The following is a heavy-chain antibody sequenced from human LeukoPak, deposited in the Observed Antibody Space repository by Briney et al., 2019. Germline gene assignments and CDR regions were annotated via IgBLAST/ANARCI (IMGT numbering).Heavy chain of an antibody. V-gene: IGHV1-2*02. D-gene: IGHD1-14*01. CDR3: ARARYDRKTTIDY. CDR1: GYTFTGYY. Sequence: ASVKVSCKASGYTFTGYYMHWVRQAPGQGLEWMGWINPNSGGTNYAQKFQGRVTMTRDTSISTAYMELSSLRSEDTAVYYCARARYDRKTTIDYWGQGTLVTVSS. J-gene: IGHJ4*02. CDR2: INPNSGGT.